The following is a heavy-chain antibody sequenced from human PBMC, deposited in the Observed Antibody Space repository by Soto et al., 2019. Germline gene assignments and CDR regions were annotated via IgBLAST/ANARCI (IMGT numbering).Heavy chain of an antibody. V-gene: IGHV3-48*02. Sequence: EVQLVESGGGLVQPGGSLRLSCAASGFSLSSYSMNWVRQAPEKGLEWVSYISSSSSTMYYADSVKGRFTSSRDNAKNSLYLLMNSLGDGDTAVYYCARDSSRGLDYWGQGTLVTVSS. CDR1: GFSLSSYS. CDR2: ISSSSSTM. D-gene: IGHD6-13*01. CDR3: ARDSSRGLDY. J-gene: IGHJ4*02.